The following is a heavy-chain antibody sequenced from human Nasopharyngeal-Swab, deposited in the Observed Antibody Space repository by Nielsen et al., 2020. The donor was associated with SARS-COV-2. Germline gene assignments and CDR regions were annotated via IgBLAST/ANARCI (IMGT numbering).Heavy chain of an antibody. V-gene: IGHV3-23*01. CDR1: GFTFSDYY. Sequence: GESLKISCAASGFTFSDYYMSWIRQAPGKGLEWVSVISGDNDSTYYTDSVKGRFTISRDNSKNTLNLQMNNLRAEDTAIYYCAKDRDSGDDSGEYYHYYGMDVWGQGAPVTVS. CDR2: ISGDNDST. D-gene: IGHD5-12*01. CDR3: AKDRDSGDDSGEYYHYYGMDV. J-gene: IGHJ6*02.